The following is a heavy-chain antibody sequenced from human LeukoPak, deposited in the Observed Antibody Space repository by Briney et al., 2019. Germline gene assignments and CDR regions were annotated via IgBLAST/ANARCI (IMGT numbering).Heavy chain of an antibody. CDR3: ARDLGSSSWWDI. CDR2: IKQDGSEK. J-gene: IGHJ3*02. Sequence: GGSLRLSCAASGFTFSNAWVSWVRQAPGKGLEWVANIKQDGSEKYYVDSVKGRFTISRDNAKNSLYLQMNSLRAEDTAVYYCARDLGSSSWWDIWGQGTMVTVSS. D-gene: IGHD6-13*01. V-gene: IGHV3-7*01. CDR1: GFTFSNAW.